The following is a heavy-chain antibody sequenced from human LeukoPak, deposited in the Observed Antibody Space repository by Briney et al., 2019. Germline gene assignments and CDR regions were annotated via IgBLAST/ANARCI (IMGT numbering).Heavy chain of an antibody. CDR2: ISPHNGNT. V-gene: IGHV1-18*01. J-gene: IGHJ5*02. CDR3: ARDHYNFWSGPNWFDP. D-gene: IGHD3-3*01. Sequence: ASVKVSCKASGYTFSNYGISWVRQAPGQGLEWMGWISPHNGNTKYAQKLQGRVTMTTDTSTNTAYMELRSLRSDDTAVYYCARDHYNFWSGPNWFDPWGQGTLVTVSS. CDR1: GYTFSNYG.